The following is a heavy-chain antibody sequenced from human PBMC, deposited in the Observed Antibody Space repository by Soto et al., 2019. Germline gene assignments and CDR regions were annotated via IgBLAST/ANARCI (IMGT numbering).Heavy chain of an antibody. Sequence: EVQLLESGGDLVQPGGSLRLSCAASGFSFSSYAMVWVRQAPGKGLEWVSVISGRGGSSYFADSVKGRFTISRDKSKNVLSLEMNSLRVEDTAKYFCAKGSIEYSGSLDYWGQGTLVLVSS. J-gene: IGHJ4*02. V-gene: IGHV3-23*01. CDR3: AKGSIEYSGSLDY. CDR2: ISGRGGSS. CDR1: GFSFSSYA. D-gene: IGHD5-12*01.